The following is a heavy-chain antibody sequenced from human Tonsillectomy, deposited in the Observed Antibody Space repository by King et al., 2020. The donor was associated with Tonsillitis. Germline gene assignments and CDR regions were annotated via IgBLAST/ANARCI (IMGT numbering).Heavy chain of an antibody. J-gene: IGHJ5*02. CDR3: ARGVEAVAETWFDP. CDR2: VSYSGFS. CDR1: GGSISSYY. D-gene: IGHD6-19*01. V-gene: IGHV4-59*01. Sequence: QLQESGPGLVEPSETLSLTCTVSGGSISSYYWCWIRQPPGKGLEWIRHVSYSGFSNYNPSLKSRVTISLDTSKNHFSLKLSSVTAADTAVYYCARGVEAVAETWFDPWGQGTLVTVSS.